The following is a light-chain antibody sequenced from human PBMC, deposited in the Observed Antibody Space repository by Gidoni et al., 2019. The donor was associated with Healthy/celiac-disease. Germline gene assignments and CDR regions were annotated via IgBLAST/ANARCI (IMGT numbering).Light chain of an antibody. Sequence: DIAMTQSPATLSVSPGERATLYCRSSQSGSSNLAGYQQKPGEAPRLLIYCASPRATGIPARFSGSGSGTEFTLIISSLQSEDFAVYYCQQYNNWPPWTFGQXTKVEIK. CDR2: CAS. V-gene: IGKV3-15*01. CDR3: QQYNNWPPWT. J-gene: IGKJ1*01. CDR1: QSGSSN.